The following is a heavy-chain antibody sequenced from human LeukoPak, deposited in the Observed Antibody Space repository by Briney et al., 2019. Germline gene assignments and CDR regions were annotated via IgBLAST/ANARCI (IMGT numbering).Heavy chain of an antibody. CDR3: AKDYDILTGYYFDY. D-gene: IGHD3-9*01. Sequence: PGGSLRLSCAASGFTFSSYGMHWVRQAPGKGLEWVAVISYDGSNKYYADSVKGRFTISRDNSKNTLYLQMNSQRAEDTAVYYCAKDYDILTGYYFDYWGQGTLVTVSS. CDR2: ISYDGSNK. V-gene: IGHV3-30*18. CDR1: GFTFSSYG. J-gene: IGHJ4*02.